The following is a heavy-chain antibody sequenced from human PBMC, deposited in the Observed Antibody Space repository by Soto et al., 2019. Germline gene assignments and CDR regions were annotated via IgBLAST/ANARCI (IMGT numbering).Heavy chain of an antibody. D-gene: IGHD3-22*01. CDR1: GFTFSDYY. Sequence: VQVLESGGGLVQPGGSLRLSCAASGFTFSDYYMSWIRQAPGKGLEWVSYISSSGSTIYYADSVKGRFTISRDNAKNSLYLQMNSLRAEDTAVYYCARDSAEYAVVVITEDYWGQGTLVTVSS. CDR2: ISSSGSTI. CDR3: ARDSAEYAVVVITEDY. V-gene: IGHV3-11*01. J-gene: IGHJ4*02.